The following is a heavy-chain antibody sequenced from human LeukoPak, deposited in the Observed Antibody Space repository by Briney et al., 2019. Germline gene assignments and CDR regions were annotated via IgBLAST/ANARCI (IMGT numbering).Heavy chain of an antibody. D-gene: IGHD3-22*01. V-gene: IGHV4-59*01. J-gene: IGHJ4*02. CDR1: GGSISSYY. Sequence: SETLSLTCTVSGGSISSYYWSWIRQPPGKGLEWIGYIYYSGSTNYNPPLKSRVTISVDTSKNQFSLKLGSVTAADTAVYYCAAAYYDSSGYAFDYWGQGTLVTVSS. CDR2: IYYSGST. CDR3: AAAYYDSSGYAFDY.